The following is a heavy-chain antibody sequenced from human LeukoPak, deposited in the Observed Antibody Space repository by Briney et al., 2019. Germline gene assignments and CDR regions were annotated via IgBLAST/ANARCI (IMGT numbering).Heavy chain of an antibody. CDR2: ISGSGGTT. J-gene: IGHJ6*03. V-gene: IGHV3-23*01. Sequence: GGSLRLSCAASGFTFSSYAMSWVRQAPGKGLEWVSVISGSGGTTFYTDSVKGRFTISRDNSKNTLYLQMNSLRAEDTAVYYCARDGYNPALYYMDVWGKGTTVTVSS. CDR1: GFTFSSYA. CDR3: ARDGYNPALYYMDV. D-gene: IGHD5-24*01.